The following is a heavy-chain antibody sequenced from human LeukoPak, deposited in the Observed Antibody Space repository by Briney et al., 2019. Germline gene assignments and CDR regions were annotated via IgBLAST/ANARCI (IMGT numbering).Heavy chain of an antibody. V-gene: IGHV4-34*01. D-gene: IGHD3-22*01. Sequence: GSLRLSCAASGFSFSTYAMSWVRQPPGKGLEWIGEINHSGSTNYNPSLKSRVTISVDTSKNQFSLKLSSVTAADTAVYYCARHYYDSSGYRDYWGQGTLVTVSS. CDR1: GFSFSTYA. CDR2: INHSGST. J-gene: IGHJ4*02. CDR3: ARHYYDSSGYRDY.